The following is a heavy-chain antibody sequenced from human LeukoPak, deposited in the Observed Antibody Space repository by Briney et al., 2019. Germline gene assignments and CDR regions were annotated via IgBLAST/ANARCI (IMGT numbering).Heavy chain of an antibody. Sequence: PGGSLRLSCAASGFTFSTYSMNWVRQAPGKGLEWVSSISSSSSYIYYADSVEGRFTISRDNAKNSLYLQMNSLRAEDTAVYYCARDRESSSWFDYWGQGTLVTVSS. CDR3: ARDRESSSWFDY. CDR2: ISSSSSYI. CDR1: GFTFSTYS. J-gene: IGHJ4*02. D-gene: IGHD6-13*01. V-gene: IGHV3-21*01.